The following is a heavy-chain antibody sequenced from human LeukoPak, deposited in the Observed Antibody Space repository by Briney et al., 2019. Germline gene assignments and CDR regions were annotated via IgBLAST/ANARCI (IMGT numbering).Heavy chain of an antibody. CDR3: ARGPSYCGGNCYYYFDY. D-gene: IGHD2-21*01. CDR2: ISSSSSYI. CDR1: GFTFSSYS. Sequence: GGSLRLSCAASGFTFSSYSMKWVRQAPGKGLEWVSSISSSSSYIYYADSVKGRFTISRDNAKNSLYLQMNSLRAEDTAVYYCARGPSYCGGNCYYYFDYWGLGTLVSVSS. V-gene: IGHV3-21*01. J-gene: IGHJ4*02.